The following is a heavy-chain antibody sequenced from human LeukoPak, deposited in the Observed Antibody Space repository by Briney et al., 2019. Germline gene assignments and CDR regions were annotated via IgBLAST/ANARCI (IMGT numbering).Heavy chain of an antibody. J-gene: IGHJ5*02. CDR3: GREDCNNVRCYGASDA. Sequence: GSLILSCVGSGFTFSSYAMNWVRQAPGKGLEWVSSISSNNNIYYADSVKGRFTISRDNAKNSLSLQMNSLRGEDTAVYYCGREDCNNVRCYGASDAWGQGTLVTVSS. V-gene: IGHV3-69-1*01. CDR1: GFTFSSYA. D-gene: IGHD2-2*01. CDR2: ISSNNNI.